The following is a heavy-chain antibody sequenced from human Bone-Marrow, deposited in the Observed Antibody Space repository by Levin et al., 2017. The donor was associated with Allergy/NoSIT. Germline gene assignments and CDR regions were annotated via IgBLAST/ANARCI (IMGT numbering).Heavy chain of an antibody. V-gene: IGHV1-46*01. J-gene: IGHJ4*02. D-gene: IGHD6-13*01. CDR1: GYTFANYY. CDR3: ARPLHARTPTSRWAY. CDR2: INPDDGRA. Sequence: GESLKISCKASGYTFANYYIHWVRQAPGQGLEWMGIINPDDGRATYAQGFQGRVTMTRDTSTSTLYMDLTGLRSDDTAVYYCARPLHARTPTSRWAYWGQGTLVIVSS.